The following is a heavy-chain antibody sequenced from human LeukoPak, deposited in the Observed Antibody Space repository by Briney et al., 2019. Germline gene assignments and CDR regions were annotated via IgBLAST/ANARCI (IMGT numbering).Heavy chain of an antibody. J-gene: IGHJ4*02. D-gene: IGHD6-19*01. CDR3: AKDPVAGSIGGGADFDY. Sequence: QPGRSLRLSCAASGFTFSSYGMHWVRQAPGKGLEWVAVIWYGGSNKYYADSVKGRFTISRDNSKNTLYLQMNSLRVEDTAVYYCAKDPVAGSIGGGADFDYWGQGTLVTVSS. V-gene: IGHV3-33*06. CDR1: GFTFSSYG. CDR2: IWYGGSNK.